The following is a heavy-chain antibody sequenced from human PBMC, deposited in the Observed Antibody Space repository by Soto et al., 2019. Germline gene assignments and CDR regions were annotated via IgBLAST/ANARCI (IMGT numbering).Heavy chain of an antibody. CDR3: ARYRPFFGSGTNFDY. CDR2: FNANNGTT. V-gene: IGHV1-18*04. J-gene: IGHJ4*02. D-gene: IGHD3-3*01. CDR1: GYTFSAFY. Sequence: ASVKVSCKASGYTFSAFYIHWFRQASGEGLEWMGVFNANNGTTKYAQKLQGRVTLTTDTPTSTAYMELRSLRSDDTAVYYCARYRPFFGSGTNFDYWGQGTLVTVSS.